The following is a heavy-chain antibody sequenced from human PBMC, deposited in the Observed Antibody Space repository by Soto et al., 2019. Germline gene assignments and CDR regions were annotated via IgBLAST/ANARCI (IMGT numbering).Heavy chain of an antibody. J-gene: IGHJ4*02. CDR3: ARVQWELLSDLDY. Sequence: QVQLVESGGGVVQPGRSLRLSCAASGFTFSSYAMHWVRQAPGKGLEWVAVISYDGSNKYYADSVKGRFTISRDNXKNPLYLQMNSLRAEDTAVYYCARVQWELLSDLDYWGQGTLVTVSS. V-gene: IGHV3-30-3*01. CDR2: ISYDGSNK. CDR1: GFTFSSYA. D-gene: IGHD1-26*01.